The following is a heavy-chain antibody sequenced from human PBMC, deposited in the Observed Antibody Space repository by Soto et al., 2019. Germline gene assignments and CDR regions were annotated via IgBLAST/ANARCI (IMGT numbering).Heavy chain of an antibody. CDR1: AFTLSRYS. CDR2: ISSGSGTI. CDR3: ASDTFANWNFYYYGMDV. V-gene: IGHV3-48*02. J-gene: IGHJ6*02. Sequence: EVQLVESGGGLVQPGGSLRLSCAASAFTLSRYSMNWVRQAPGKGLEWISYISSGSGTIYYEDSVKGRFTISRDNAKNSLYLQMNSLRDEDTAVYYCASDTFANWNFYYYGMDVWGQGTTVTVSS. D-gene: IGHD1-20*01.